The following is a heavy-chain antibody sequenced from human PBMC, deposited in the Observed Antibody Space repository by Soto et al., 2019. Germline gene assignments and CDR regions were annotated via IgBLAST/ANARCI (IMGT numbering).Heavy chain of an antibody. CDR2: ISSGGGGI. J-gene: IGHJ4*02. V-gene: IGHV3-21*01. Sequence: GGSLRLSCAASGFTFSSNSMSWVRQAPGKGLEWVSSISSGGGGIYYADSLKGRFTISRDNTKNSLYLQMNSLRAEDTAVYYCARRYCTNGVCPFDSWGQGTLVTVSS. CDR1: GFTFSSNS. CDR3: ARRYCTNGVCPFDS. D-gene: IGHD2-8*01.